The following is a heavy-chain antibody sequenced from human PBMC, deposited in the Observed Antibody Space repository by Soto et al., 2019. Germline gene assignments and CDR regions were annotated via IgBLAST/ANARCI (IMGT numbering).Heavy chain of an antibody. CDR3: ARGAQGFFPVSGIYFYFDH. Sequence: ASVKVSCKTSGYIFTDHLIHWVRQSPGQGLQWVGWVHPDSGGTDVAQAFQDRVTMTADTSITTAYMDLARLRPDDTAIFYCARGAQGFFPVSGIYFYFDHWGQGTPVTVSS. D-gene: IGHD3-22*01. CDR2: VHPDSGGT. V-gene: IGHV1-2*02. CDR1: GYIFTDHL. J-gene: IGHJ4*02.